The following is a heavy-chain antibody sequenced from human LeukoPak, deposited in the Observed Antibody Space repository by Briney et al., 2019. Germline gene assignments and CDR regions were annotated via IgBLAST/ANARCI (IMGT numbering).Heavy chain of an antibody. D-gene: IGHD1-26*01. CDR3: ARAIVGATGFDY. Sequence: GGSLRLSCVASGFTFSDYAMSWVRQAPGKGLEWVSVIYSGGSTYYADSVKGRFTISRDNSKNTLFLHMNSLRAEDTAVYYCARAIVGATGFDYWGQGTLVTVSS. V-gene: IGHV3-53*01. CDR2: IYSGGST. CDR1: GFTFSDYA. J-gene: IGHJ4*02.